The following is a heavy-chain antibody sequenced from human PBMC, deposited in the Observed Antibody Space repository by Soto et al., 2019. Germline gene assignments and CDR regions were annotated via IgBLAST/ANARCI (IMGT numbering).Heavy chain of an antibody. J-gene: IGHJ4*02. CDR3: ETMDGYFQF. CDR2: ITGSGDKT. CDR1: GFRFSSYS. V-gene: IGHV3-23*01. Sequence: GGSLRLSCADSGFRFSSYSMSWVRQAPGKGLEWVSAITGSGDKTYYADSVKGRFTISRDNSKKTHYLQMSSLRAEDSAIYYCETMDGYFQFWGQGALVTVSS. D-gene: IGHD4-17*01.